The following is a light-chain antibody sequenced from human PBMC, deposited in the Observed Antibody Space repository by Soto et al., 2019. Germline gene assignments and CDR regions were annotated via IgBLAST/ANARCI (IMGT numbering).Light chain of an antibody. Sequence: EVVLTQSPTTLSVSPGARATLSCRSSQSVSILFARYQQQPGQAPRLLIPGATTRATGIQARFSGSGSGTEFTLTISSLQFEEFAVYYCHQYSKWPPITFGQGTRLEIK. CDR2: GAT. V-gene: IGKV3-15*01. CDR1: QSVSIL. J-gene: IGKJ5*01. CDR3: HQYSKWPPIT.